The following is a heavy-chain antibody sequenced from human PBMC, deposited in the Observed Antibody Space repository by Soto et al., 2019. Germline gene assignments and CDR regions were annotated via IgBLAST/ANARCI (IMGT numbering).Heavy chain of an antibody. D-gene: IGHD3-22*01. Sequence: SEPLSLTCAVYGGSFGGYYWSWIRQPPGKGLEWIGEINHSGSTNYNPSLKSRVTISVDTSKNQFSLKLSSVTAADTAVYYCARGDYYDSSGSLSPLYDYWGQGTLVTVSS. CDR1: GGSFGGYY. V-gene: IGHV4-34*01. CDR3: ARGDYYDSSGSLSPLYDY. J-gene: IGHJ4*02. CDR2: INHSGST.